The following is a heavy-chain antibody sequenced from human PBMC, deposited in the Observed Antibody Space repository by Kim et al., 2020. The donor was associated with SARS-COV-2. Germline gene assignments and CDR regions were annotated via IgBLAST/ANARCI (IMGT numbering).Heavy chain of an antibody. Sequence: SLKSRVTISVDTSKNQFSLKLSSVTAADTAVYYCARVHSSGWYRKAAFDIWGQGTMVTVSS. J-gene: IGHJ3*02. D-gene: IGHD6-19*01. CDR3: ARVHSSGWYRKAAFDI. V-gene: IGHV4-59*01.